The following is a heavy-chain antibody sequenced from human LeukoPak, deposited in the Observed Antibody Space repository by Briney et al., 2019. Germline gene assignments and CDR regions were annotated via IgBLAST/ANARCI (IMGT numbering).Heavy chain of an antibody. CDR2: IYYSGST. CDR3: ARHGGYCSGGSCYHTELDY. J-gene: IGHJ4*02. V-gene: IGHV4-59*08. CDR1: GGSISSYY. Sequence: SETLSLTCTVSGGSISSYYWSWIRQPPGKGLEWIGYIYYSGSTNYNPSLKSRVTISVDTSKNQFSLKLSSVTAADTAVYYCARHGGYCSGGSCYHTELDYWGQGTLVTVSS. D-gene: IGHD2-15*01.